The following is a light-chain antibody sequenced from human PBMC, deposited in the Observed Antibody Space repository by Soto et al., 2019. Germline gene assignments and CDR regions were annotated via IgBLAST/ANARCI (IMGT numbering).Light chain of an antibody. Sequence: DIQMTQSPSTLSASVGDTVTITCRASQTIGTWLAWYQQKPAKAPKLLIYKASTLESGVPSRFSGSGSGTDFTLTITSLQPEDFAIYFCQQSYNIPPTFGQGTRLEIK. CDR1: QTIGTW. CDR3: QQSYNIPPT. V-gene: IGKV1-5*03. CDR2: KAS. J-gene: IGKJ5*01.